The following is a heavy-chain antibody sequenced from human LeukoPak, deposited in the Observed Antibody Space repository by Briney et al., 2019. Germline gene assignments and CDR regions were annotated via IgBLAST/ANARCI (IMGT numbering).Heavy chain of an antibody. V-gene: IGHV4-31*03. CDR1: GGSISSGGYY. CDR3: AIGPNEVVAYSSGWSSWFDP. Sequence: NPSETLSLTCTVSGGSISSGGYYWSWIRQHPGKGLEWIGYIYYSGSTYYNPSLKSRVTISVDTSKNQFSLKLSSVTAADTAVYYCAIGPNEVVAYSSGWSSWFDPWGQGTLVTVSS. J-gene: IGHJ5*02. D-gene: IGHD6-19*01. CDR2: IYYSGST.